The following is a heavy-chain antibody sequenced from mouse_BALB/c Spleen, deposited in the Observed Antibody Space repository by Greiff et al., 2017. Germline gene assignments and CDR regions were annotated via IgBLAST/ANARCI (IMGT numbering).Heavy chain of an antibody. D-gene: IGHD2-1*01. CDR1: GYTFSSYW. Sequence: VKLQESGAELMKPGASVKISCKATGYTFSSYWIEWVKQRPGHGLEWIGEILPGSGSTNYNEKFKGKATFTADTSSNTAYMQLSSLTSEDSAVYYCARGRGYGNYRYAMDYWGQGTSVTVSS. V-gene: IGHV1-9*01. CDR3: ARGRGYGNYRYAMDY. CDR2: ILPGSGST. J-gene: IGHJ4*01.